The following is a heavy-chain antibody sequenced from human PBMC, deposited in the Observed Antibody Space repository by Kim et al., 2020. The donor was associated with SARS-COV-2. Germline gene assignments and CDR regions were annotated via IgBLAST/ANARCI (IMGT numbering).Heavy chain of an antibody. V-gene: IGHV3-73*01. D-gene: IGHD1-1*01. CDR1: VFSFSDSD. J-gene: IGHJ4*02. CDR3: SDAGKKMADTTGGH. Sequence: GGSLRLSCAASVFSFSDSDIHWVRQASGKGLEWVGQVRNRARGYATTYAASVQGRFTISRDDSKNTADLQMNSLKAEDTAFYYCSDAGKKMADTTGGHWGQGILVTVSS. CDR2: VRNRARGYAT.